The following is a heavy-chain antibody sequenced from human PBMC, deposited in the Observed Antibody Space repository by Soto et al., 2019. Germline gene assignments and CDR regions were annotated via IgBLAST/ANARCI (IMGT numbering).Heavy chain of an antibody. CDR3: ARDRKEDIVVVPAAIYYGMDV. CDR1: GFTFSSYS. D-gene: IGHD2-2*01. J-gene: IGHJ6*02. V-gene: IGHV3-21*01. CDR2: ISSSSSYI. Sequence: GGSLRLSCAASGFTFSSYSMNWVRQAPGKGLEWVSSISSSSSYIYYADSVKGRFTISRDNAKNSLYLQMNSLRAEDTAVYYCARDRKEDIVVVPAAIYYGMDVWGQGTTVTSP.